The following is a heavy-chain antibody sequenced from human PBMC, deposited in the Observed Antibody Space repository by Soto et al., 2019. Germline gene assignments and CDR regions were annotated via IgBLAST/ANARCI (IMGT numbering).Heavy chain of an antibody. V-gene: IGHV4-31*03. CDR2: IYYSGST. CDR3: ARGIGHLYCSGGSCAAGY. CDR1: GGSISSGGYY. D-gene: IGHD2-15*01. J-gene: IGHJ4*02. Sequence: QVQLQESGPGLVKPSQALSLTCTVSGGSISSGGYYWSWIRQHPGKGLEWIGYIYYSGSTYYNPSLKSRVTISVDTSKNQFALKLSSVTAADTAVYYCARGIGHLYCSGGSCAAGYWGQGILVTVSS.